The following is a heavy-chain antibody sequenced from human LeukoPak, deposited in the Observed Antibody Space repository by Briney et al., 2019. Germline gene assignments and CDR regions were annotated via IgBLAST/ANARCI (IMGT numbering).Heavy chain of an antibody. CDR2: ISSSSSYI. D-gene: IGHD4-17*01. Sequence: GGSLRLSCAASGFTFSSYSMNWVRQAPGKGLEWVSSISSSSSYIYYADSVKGRFTISRDNAKNSLYLQMNSLRAEDTAVYYCARSPYGDYVGPQREWGQGTLVTVSS. J-gene: IGHJ4*02. CDR3: ARSPYGDYVGPQRE. CDR1: GFTFSSYS. V-gene: IGHV3-21*01.